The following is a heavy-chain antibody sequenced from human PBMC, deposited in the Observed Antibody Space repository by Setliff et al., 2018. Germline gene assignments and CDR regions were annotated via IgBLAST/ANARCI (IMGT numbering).Heavy chain of an antibody. CDR2: ITSDGSGT. CDR3: VRDRGSGSYFLRYFDY. J-gene: IGHJ4*02. D-gene: IGHD1-26*01. V-gene: IGHV3-74*01. CDR1: GFIFSNYW. Sequence: GGSLRLSCAASGFIFSNYWMHWVRQAPGKGLVWVSHITSDGSGTSCADSVKGRFTISRDNAKNTLFLQMNSLRVEDTAVYYCVRDRGSGSYFLRYFDYWGQGTLVTVSS.